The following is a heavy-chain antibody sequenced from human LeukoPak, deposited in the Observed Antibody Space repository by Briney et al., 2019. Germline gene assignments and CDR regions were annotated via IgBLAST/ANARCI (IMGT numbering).Heavy chain of an antibody. D-gene: IGHD4-17*01. CDR1: GGSVSSGSYY. V-gene: IGHV4-61*01. J-gene: IGHJ4*02. CDR2: IYYSGST. Sequence: PSETLSLTCTVSGGSVSSGSYYWSWIRQPPGKGLEWIGCIYYSGSTNYNPSLKSRVTISVDTSKNQFSLKLSSVTAADTAVYCCARVRAPLSYGDYRAVRFDYWGQGTLVTVSS. CDR3: ARVRAPLSYGDYRAVRFDY.